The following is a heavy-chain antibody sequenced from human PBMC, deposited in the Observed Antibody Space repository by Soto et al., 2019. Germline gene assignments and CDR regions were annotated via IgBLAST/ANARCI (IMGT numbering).Heavy chain of an antibody. CDR3: AKDRGIIVKAGDAFDV. CDR2: ISDSGDRT. Sequence: GGSLRLSCAGSGFTLSMSAVSWVRQAPGKGLEWVSYISDSGDRTYYADSVKGRFTISRDRSKNTVSLQMNTLRAEDTALYYCAKDRGIIVKAGDAFDVWGQGTMVTVS. V-gene: IGHV3-23*01. D-gene: IGHD3-16*02. CDR1: GFTLSMSA. J-gene: IGHJ3*01.